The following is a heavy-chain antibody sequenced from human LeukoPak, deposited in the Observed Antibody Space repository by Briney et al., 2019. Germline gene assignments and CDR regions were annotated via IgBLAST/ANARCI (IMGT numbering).Heavy chain of an antibody. D-gene: IGHD3-10*01. CDR3: ARDRGYGFVTNSNDY. V-gene: IGHV3-74*01. J-gene: IGHJ4*02. CDR2: INNDGSST. Sequence: GGSLRLSCAASGFTFSTYWMHWVRQAPGKGLVWVSRINNDGSSTAYAGSVEGRFTISRDNAKNTLFLQINSLRAEDTAVYYCARDRGYGFVTNSNDYWSLGTLVTVSS. CDR1: GFTFSTYW.